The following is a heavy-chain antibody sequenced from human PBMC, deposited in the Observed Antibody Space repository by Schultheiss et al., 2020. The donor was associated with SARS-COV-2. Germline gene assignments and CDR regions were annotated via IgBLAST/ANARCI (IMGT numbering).Heavy chain of an antibody. Sequence: GGSLRLSCAASGFTFSSYSMNWVRQAPGKGLEWVTVISYDGSNKYYADSVKGRFTISRDNAKNSLYLQMNSLRAEDTAVYYCARHRIFDYWGQGTLVTVSS. CDR1: GFTFSSYS. V-gene: IGHV3-30*12. J-gene: IGHJ4*02. D-gene: IGHD2-15*01. CDR3: ARHRIFDY. CDR2: ISYDGSNK.